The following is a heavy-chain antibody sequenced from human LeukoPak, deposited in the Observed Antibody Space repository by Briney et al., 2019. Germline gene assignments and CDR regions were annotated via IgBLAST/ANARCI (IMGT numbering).Heavy chain of an antibody. J-gene: IGHJ5*02. CDR1: GYTFTSYA. CDR2: INAGNGNT. D-gene: IGHD3-9*01. Sequence: GASVKVSCKASGYTFTSYAMHWVRQAPGQRLEWMGWINAGNGNTKYSQKFQGRVTITRDTSASTAYMELSSLRSEDTAVYYCARVPVLRYFDWLLSWFDPWGQGTLVTVSS. CDR3: ARVPVLRYFDWLLSWFDP. V-gene: IGHV1-3*01.